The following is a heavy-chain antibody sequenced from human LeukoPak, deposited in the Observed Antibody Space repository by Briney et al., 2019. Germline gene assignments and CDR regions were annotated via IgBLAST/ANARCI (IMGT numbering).Heavy chain of an antibody. V-gene: IGHV4-34*01. D-gene: IGHD2-15*01. CDR2: INHRGST. Sequence: SETLSLTCAVYRGSFSGYYWSWIRQPPRKGLEWIGEINHRGSTNYKPPLKSRVTISVEPSRNQFSLKLSSVTAADTAVYYCARGHSLEDIVVVVAATPFDYWGQGTLVTVSS. CDR3: ARGHSLEDIVVVVAATPFDY. J-gene: IGHJ4*02. CDR1: RGSFSGYY.